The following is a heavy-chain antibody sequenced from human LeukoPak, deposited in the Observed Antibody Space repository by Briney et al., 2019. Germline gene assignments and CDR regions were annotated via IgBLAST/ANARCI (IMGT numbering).Heavy chain of an antibody. V-gene: IGHV2-5*02. Sequence: SGPTLVKPTQTLTLTCTFSGFSLSTSGVGVGWIRQPPGKALEWLALIYWDDDKRYSPSLKSRLTITKDTSKNQVVLTMTNMDPVDTATYYCARLTSYGGGDHFDYWGQGTLVTVSS. CDR1: GFSLSTSGVG. CDR3: ARLTSYGGGDHFDY. D-gene: IGHD4-23*01. CDR2: IYWDDDK. J-gene: IGHJ4*02.